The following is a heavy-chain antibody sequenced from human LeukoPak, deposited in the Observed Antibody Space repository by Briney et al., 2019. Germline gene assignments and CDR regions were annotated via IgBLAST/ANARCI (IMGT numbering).Heavy chain of an antibody. CDR1: GFTFDDYA. Sequence: GGSLRLSCAASGFTFDDYAMHWVRQAPGKGLEWVSGISWNSGSIGYADSVKGRFTISRDNSKNTPYLQMDSLRAEDTAVYYCAKDTAVGALAFDYWGQGTLVTVSS. J-gene: IGHJ4*02. CDR2: ISWNSGSI. CDR3: AKDTAVGALAFDY. V-gene: IGHV3-9*01. D-gene: IGHD3-10*01.